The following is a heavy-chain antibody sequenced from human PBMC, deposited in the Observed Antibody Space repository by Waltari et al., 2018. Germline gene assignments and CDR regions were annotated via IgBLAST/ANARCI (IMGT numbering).Heavy chain of an antibody. CDR1: GGSISSGSYY. D-gene: IGHD6-25*01. J-gene: IGHJ5*02. Sequence: QVQLQESGPGLVKPSQTLSLTCTVSGGSISSGSYYWSWIRQPAGKGLEWIGYLYTSGSTNYNPSLRSRVTISVDTSKSQFSLKLSSVTAADTAVYYCASGSFLNWFDPWGQGTLVTVSS. V-gene: IGHV4-61*09. CDR2: LYTSGST. CDR3: ASGSFLNWFDP.